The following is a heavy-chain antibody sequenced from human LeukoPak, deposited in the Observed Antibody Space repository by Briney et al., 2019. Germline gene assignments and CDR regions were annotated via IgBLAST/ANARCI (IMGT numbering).Heavy chain of an antibody. CDR2: IYYIVST. CDR3: ARVLRAYDYVWGSYRTDNWFDP. Sequence: SETLSLTCTVSGGSISSYYWSWIRQPPGKGLEWIGYIYYIVSTNYNPSLKSRVTISVDTSKNQFSLKLSSVTAADTAVYYCARVLRAYDYVWGSYRTDNWFDPWGQGTLVTVSS. J-gene: IGHJ5*02. V-gene: IGHV4-59*01. CDR1: GGSISSYY. D-gene: IGHD3-16*02.